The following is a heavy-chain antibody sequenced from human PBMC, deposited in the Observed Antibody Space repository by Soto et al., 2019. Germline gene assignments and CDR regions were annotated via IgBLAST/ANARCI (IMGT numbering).Heavy chain of an antibody. V-gene: IGHV4-34*01. CDR2: TNHSGST. CDR1: GGSFSGYY. J-gene: IGHJ5*02. Sequence: SETLSLTCAVYGGSFSGYYWSWIRQPPGKGLEWIGETNHSGSTNYNPSLKSRVTISVDTSKNQFSLKLSSVTAADTAVYYCARGNQYYCGSGSYYNNWFDPWGQGTLVTVSS. D-gene: IGHD3-10*01. CDR3: ARGNQYYCGSGSYYNNWFDP.